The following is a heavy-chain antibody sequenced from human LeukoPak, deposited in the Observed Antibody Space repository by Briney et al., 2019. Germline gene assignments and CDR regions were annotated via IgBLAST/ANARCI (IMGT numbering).Heavy chain of an antibody. Sequence: GGSLRLSCAVSGITLSNYGMTWVRQAPGKGLESVAGISDTGGRTNYADSVKGRFTISRDNPKNTLYLQMNSLRAEDTAVYFCAKRGVVIRVILVGFHKEAYYFDSWGQGALVTVSS. J-gene: IGHJ4*02. CDR1: GITLSNYG. CDR2: ISDTGGRT. V-gene: IGHV3-23*01. D-gene: IGHD3-22*01. CDR3: AKRGVVIRVILVGFHKEAYYFDS.